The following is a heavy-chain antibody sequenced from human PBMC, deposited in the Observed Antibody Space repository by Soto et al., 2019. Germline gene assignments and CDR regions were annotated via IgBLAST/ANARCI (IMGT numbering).Heavy chain of an antibody. Sequence: QVQLEESGGGVVQPGRSLRLSCAASGFTFSSYGMHWVRQAPGKGLEWVAVIWYAGSNKYYADSVKGRFTISRDNSQNTVYLQINSLGAEYTAVYYCARIPQIAVAGTRFGYFDLWGRGTLVTVSS. CDR1: GFTFSSYG. CDR2: IWYAGSNK. J-gene: IGHJ2*01. CDR3: ARIPQIAVAGTRFGYFDL. V-gene: IGHV3-33*01. D-gene: IGHD6-19*01.